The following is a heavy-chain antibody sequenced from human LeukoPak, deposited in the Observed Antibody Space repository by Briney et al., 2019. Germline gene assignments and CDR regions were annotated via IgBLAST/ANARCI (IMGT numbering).Heavy chain of an antibody. J-gene: IGHJ5*02. CDR3: ARDSGSGWYPNWFDP. Sequence: GGSLRLSCAASAFTFSSYWMSWVRQAPGKGLKWVANIKQDGSEKYYVDSVKGRFTISRDNAKNSLYLQMNSLRAEDTAVYYCARDSGSGWYPNWFDPWGQGTLVTVSS. V-gene: IGHV3-7*01. CDR1: AFTFSSYW. CDR2: IKQDGSEK. D-gene: IGHD6-19*01.